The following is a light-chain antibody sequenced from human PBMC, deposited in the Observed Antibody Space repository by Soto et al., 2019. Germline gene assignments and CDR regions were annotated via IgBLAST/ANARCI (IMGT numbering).Light chain of an antibody. V-gene: IGKV3-15*01. CDR2: SAS. Sequence: IVMTQSPPTLSVSPGERATLSCRASRSISTNVAWYQHKSGQAPRLIIYSASTRATGIPTRFSGSGSGTEFTLTISSLQSEDFGIYYCQQYNNWPPITFGGGTKVEIK. J-gene: IGKJ4*01. CDR3: QQYNNWPPIT. CDR1: RSISTN.